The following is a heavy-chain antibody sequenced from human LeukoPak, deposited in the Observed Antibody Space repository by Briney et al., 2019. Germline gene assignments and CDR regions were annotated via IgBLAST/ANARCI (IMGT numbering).Heavy chain of an antibody. CDR3: ARVGDVIAFDI. V-gene: IGHV3-72*01. CDR2: IRNKANSHTT. CDR1: GFTFSDHY. D-gene: IGHD3-3*01. J-gene: IGHJ3*02. Sequence: GGSLRLSCAASGFTFSDHYMDWVRQAPGKGLEWIGRIRNKANSHTTEYAAPVKGRFTISRDDLKNSLYLQMNSLKTEDTAVYYCARVGDVIAFDIWGQGTMVTVSS.